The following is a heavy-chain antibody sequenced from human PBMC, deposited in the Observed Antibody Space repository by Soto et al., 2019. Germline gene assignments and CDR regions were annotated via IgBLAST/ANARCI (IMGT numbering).Heavy chain of an antibody. V-gene: IGHV1-69*14. CDR2: INPMFGTA. CDR1: GGTFSSYT. Sequence: QVQLVQSGAEVKKPGSSVRVSCKASGGTFSSYTISWVRQAPGQGLEWIGGINPMFGTADYAQKFQDRVTXXADKSSPPAYMELSSLRSEDTAVYSCAKAAREIVLVRWFAPWGQGTLVTVSS. CDR3: AKAAREIVLVRWFAP. D-gene: IGHD2-15*01. J-gene: IGHJ5*02.